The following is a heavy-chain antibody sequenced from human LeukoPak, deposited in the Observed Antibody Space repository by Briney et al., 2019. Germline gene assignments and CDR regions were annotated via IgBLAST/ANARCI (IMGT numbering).Heavy chain of an antibody. V-gene: IGHV4-4*07. CDR2: IYTSGST. CDR3: ARDGGDEILDY. CDR1: GGSITSYY. J-gene: IGHJ4*02. Sequence: ETLSLTCSVSGGSITSYYWSWIRQPAGKGLEWIGRIYTSGSTNYNPSLKSRVTISIDTSKNQFSLRLSSVTAADTAVYYCARDGGDEILDYWGQGTLVTVSS. D-gene: IGHD4-17*01.